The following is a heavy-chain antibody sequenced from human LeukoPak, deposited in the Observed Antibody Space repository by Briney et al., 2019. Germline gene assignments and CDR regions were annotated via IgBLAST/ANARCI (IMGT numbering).Heavy chain of an antibody. D-gene: IGHD3-10*01. J-gene: IGHJ4*02. CDR3: ARTYGSGSYSHFDY. V-gene: IGHV1-18*01. CDR2: ISAYNGNT. CDR1: GYTFTSYG. Sequence: ASVKVSCKASGYTFTSYGISWVRQAPGQGLEWMRWISAYNGNTNYAQKLQGRVTMTTDTSTSTAYMELRSLRSDDTAVYYCARTYGSGSYSHFDYWGQGTLVTVSS.